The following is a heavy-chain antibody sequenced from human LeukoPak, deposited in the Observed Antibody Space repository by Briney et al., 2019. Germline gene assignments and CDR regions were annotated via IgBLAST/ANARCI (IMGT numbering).Heavy chain of an antibody. CDR1: GFTFSNYA. CDR3: AKDSRGVAAPDR. J-gene: IGHJ5*02. CDR2: ISGSGDST. D-gene: IGHD2-15*01. V-gene: IGHV3-23*01. Sequence: GGSLRLSCVASGFTFSNYAMSWVRQAPGKGLEWLSVISGSGDSTYYADSVKGRFTISRDNSKNTLYLQMNSLRAEDTAVYYCAKDSRGVAAPDRWGQGTLVTVSS.